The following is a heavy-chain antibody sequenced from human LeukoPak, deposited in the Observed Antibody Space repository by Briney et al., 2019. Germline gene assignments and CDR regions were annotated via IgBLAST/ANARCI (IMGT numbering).Heavy chain of an antibody. CDR2: INPNSGGT. CDR1: GFTFTGYH. V-gene: IGHV1-2*02. J-gene: IGHJ4*02. D-gene: IGHD1-1*01. Sequence: ASVKVSCKASGFTFTGYHLHWVRQAPGQGLEWMGWINPNSGGTNYAQRFQGRVTMTRDTSISTAYMELTRLRSDDTAVYYCARDGSTTGTTLFDYWGQGTLVTVSS. CDR3: ARDGSTTGTTLFDY.